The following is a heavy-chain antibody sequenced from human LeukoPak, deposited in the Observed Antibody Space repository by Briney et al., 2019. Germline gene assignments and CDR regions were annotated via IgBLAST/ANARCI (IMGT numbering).Heavy chain of an antibody. D-gene: IGHD6-13*01. V-gene: IGHV1-2*06. CDR1: GYTFTGYY. CDR3: ARRRIAAAGRYYFDY. Sequence: GASVKVSCKASGYTFTGYYMYWVRQAPGQGLEWMGRINPNSGGTNYAQKFQGRVTMTRDTSISTAYMELSRLRSDDTAVYYCARRRIAAAGRYYFDYWGQGTLVTVSS. J-gene: IGHJ4*02. CDR2: INPNSGGT.